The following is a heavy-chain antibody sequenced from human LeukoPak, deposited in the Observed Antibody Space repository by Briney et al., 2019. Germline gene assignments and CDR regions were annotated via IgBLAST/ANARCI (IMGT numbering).Heavy chain of an antibody. CDR3: AKDDPSDY. V-gene: IGHV3-23*01. CDR2: FSGSGGST. CDR1: VFTFSSYA. Sequence: GGSVRLSCAVSVFTFSSYAMRWVRQSRGKGLEWVSAFSGSGGSTYYADSVKGRFTNSRDNSKTTLYLQMNSLRAEDTAVYYCAKDDPSDYWGQGTLVTVSS. J-gene: IGHJ4*02.